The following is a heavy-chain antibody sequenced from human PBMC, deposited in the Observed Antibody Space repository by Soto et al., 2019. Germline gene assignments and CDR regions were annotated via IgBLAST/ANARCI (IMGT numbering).Heavy chain of an antibody. CDR2: VIPIFGST. CDR1: GGIFRSFA. Sequence: QVQLVQSGAEVKKPGSSVKVSCKASGGIFRSFAISWVRQAPGQGLEWMGGVIPIFGSTNYAQKFQGRVTIIADESTSTAYMELSNLRSDDAAVYYCAREREAGQPYFDYWGQGTLVTVPS. CDR3: AREREAGQPYFDY. D-gene: IGHD6-19*01. V-gene: IGHV1-69*01. J-gene: IGHJ4*02.